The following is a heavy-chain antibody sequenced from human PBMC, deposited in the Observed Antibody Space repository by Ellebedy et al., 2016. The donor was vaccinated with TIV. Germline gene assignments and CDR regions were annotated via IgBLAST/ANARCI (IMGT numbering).Heavy chain of an antibody. CDR3: ARDDPYSGYVQPHYYYYGMDV. CDR2: IIPIFGTA. CDR1: GGTFSSYA. Sequence: AASVKVSCKASGGTFSSYAISWVRQAPGQGLEWMGGIIPIFGTANYAQKFQGRVTITADESTSTAYMELSSLRSEDTAVYYCARDDPYSGYVQPHYYYYGMDVWGQGTTVTVSS. D-gene: IGHD5-12*01. V-gene: IGHV1-69*13. J-gene: IGHJ6*02.